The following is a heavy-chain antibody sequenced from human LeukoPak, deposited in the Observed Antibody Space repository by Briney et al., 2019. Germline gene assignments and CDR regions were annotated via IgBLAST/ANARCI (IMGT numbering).Heavy chain of an antibody. V-gene: IGHV4-59*01. CDR1: GGSLSGSY. CDR2: IYSSGST. CDR3: ARVLGSGYSDY. Sequence: SETLSLTCAVYGGSLSGSYWSWIRQPPGKELEWLGYIYSSGSTNYNPSLKSRVTVSVDTSKKQFSLKLSSVTAADTAVYYCARVLGSGYSDYWGQGTLVTVSS. D-gene: IGHD2-15*01. J-gene: IGHJ4*02.